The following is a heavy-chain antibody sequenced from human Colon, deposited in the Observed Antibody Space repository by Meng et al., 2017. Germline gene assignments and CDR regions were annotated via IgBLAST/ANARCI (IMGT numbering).Heavy chain of an antibody. Sequence: QITLKESGPTLVKPTQTLTLTCSIPGFALSGVTVAWIRQPPGKALECLAVIYWDDDKRYRPSLESRLAITKDTSKNQVVLTMTNVDPVDTATYYCARARELWGRPLPSPFDYWGPGTLVTCYS. CDR1: GFALSGVT. V-gene: IGHV2-5*02. J-gene: IGHJ4*02. D-gene: IGHD7-27*01. CDR2: IYWDDDK. CDR3: ARARELWGRPLPSPFDY.